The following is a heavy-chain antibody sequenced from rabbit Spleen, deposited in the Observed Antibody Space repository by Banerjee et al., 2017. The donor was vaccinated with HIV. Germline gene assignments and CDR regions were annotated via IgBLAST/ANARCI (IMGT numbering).Heavy chain of an antibody. J-gene: IGHJ3*01. D-gene: IGHD8-1*01. CDR2: IVTNSGNT. Sequence: QEQLKEFGGGLVQPEGSLTLTCKASGFDLTSYYYMCWVRQAPGKGLELIACIVTNSGNTYYASWAKGRFTISKPSSTTVTLQMTSLTAADTATYFCARDGAGGSYFALWGQGTLVTVS. V-gene: IGHV1S45*01. CDR3: ARDGAGGSYFAL. CDR1: GFDLTSYYY.